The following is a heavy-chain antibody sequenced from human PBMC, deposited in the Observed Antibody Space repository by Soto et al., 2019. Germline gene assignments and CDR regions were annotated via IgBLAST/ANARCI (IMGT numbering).Heavy chain of an antibody. Sequence: EVQLVESGGGLVKPGGSLRLSCAASGFSFSDYSMNWVRQAPGKGLEWVSSISGSTSYTHYADSLQGRFTVSRDNAEKSLYLQLNSLRAEDTAVYYCARDGAFCSGTGCRDYYHYMDFWGKGNTVTVSS. CDR3: ARDGAFCSGTGCRDYYHYMDF. D-gene: IGHD2-2*01. CDR1: GFSFSDYS. V-gene: IGHV3-21*01. J-gene: IGHJ6*03. CDR2: ISGSTSYT.